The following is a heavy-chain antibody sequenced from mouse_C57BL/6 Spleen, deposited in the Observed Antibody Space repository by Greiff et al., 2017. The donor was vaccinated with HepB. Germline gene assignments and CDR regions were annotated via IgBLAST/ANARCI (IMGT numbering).Heavy chain of an antibody. CDR2: IYPRSGNT. V-gene: IGHV1-81*01. D-gene: IGHD1-1*01. J-gene: IGHJ4*01. CDR3: ARSGDYYGSGSYAMDY. Sequence: QVHVKQSGAELARPGASVKLSCKASGYTFTSYGISWVKQRTGQGLEWIGEIYPRSGNTYYNEKFKGKATLTADKSSSTAYMELRSLTSEDSAVYFCARSGDYYGSGSYAMDYWGQGTSVTVSS. CDR1: GYTFTSYG.